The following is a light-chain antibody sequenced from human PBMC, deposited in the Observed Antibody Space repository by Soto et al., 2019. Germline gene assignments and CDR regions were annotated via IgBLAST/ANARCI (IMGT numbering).Light chain of an antibody. CDR1: SSDVGGYNY. CDR2: EVS. V-gene: IGLV2-14*01. J-gene: IGLJ2*01. CDR3: SSYTSSSTVV. Sequence: QSALTQPASVSGSPRQSITISCTGTSSDVGGYNYVSWYQQHPGKAPKLMIYEVSNRPSGVSNRFSGSNSGNTASLTISGLQAEDEADYYCSSYTSSSTVVFGGGTKLTVL.